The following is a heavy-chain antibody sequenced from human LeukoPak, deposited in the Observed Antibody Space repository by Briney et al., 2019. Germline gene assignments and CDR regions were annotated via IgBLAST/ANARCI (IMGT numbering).Heavy chain of an antibody. V-gene: IGHV3-66*01. CDR2: IYSGGST. CDR1: GFTVSSNY. CDR3: ARDLAGCSSTSCHGGY. D-gene: IGHD2-2*01. Sequence: GGSLRLSCAASGFTVSSNYMSWVRQAPGKGLEWVSVIYSGGSTYYADSVKGRFTISRDNSKNTLYLQMNSLRAEDTAVYYCARDLAGCSSTSCHGGYWGQGTLVTVSS. J-gene: IGHJ4*02.